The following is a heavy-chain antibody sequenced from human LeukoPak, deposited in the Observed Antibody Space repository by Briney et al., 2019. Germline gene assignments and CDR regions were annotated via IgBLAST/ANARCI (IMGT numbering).Heavy chain of an antibody. V-gene: IGHV3-9*01. Sequence: GGSLRLSCAASGFTFDDYAMHWVRQAPGKGLEWVSGISWNSGSIGYADSVKGRFTISRDNAKNSLYLQTNSLRAEDTALYYCAKEKYGYSYGYYFDYWGQGTLVTVSS. CDR2: ISWNSGSI. CDR3: AKEKYGYSYGYYFDY. J-gene: IGHJ4*02. D-gene: IGHD5-18*01. CDR1: GFTFDDYA.